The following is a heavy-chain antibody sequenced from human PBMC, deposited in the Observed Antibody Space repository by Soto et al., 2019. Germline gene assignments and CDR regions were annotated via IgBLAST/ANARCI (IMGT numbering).Heavy chain of an antibody. CDR3: AKLDEGGLQYAYYAMDV. CDR2: ISYDGSNK. J-gene: IGHJ6*02. CDR1: GFTFSNYG. V-gene: IGHV3-30*18. D-gene: IGHD2-15*01. Sequence: GGSLRLSCVASGFTFSNYGMHWVRQAPGKGLEWVAVISYDGSNKYYADSVKGRFTISRDNSKNTLYLQMTSLRTEDTALYYCAKLDEGGLQYAYYAMDVWGQGTAVTVSS.